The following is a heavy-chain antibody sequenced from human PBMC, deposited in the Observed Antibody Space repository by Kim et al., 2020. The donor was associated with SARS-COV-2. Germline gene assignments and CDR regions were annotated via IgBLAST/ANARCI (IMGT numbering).Heavy chain of an antibody. CDR3: ARIFGVVRGTPLIYGMDV. V-gene: IGHV5-51*01. CDR2: IYPGDSDT. D-gene: IGHD3-3*01. J-gene: IGHJ6*02. Sequence: GESLKISCKGSGYSFTSYWIGWVRQMPGKGLEWMGIIYPGDSDTRYSPSFQGQVTISADKSISTAYLQWSSLKASDTAMYYCARIFGVVRGTPLIYGMDVWGQGTTVTVSS. CDR1: GYSFTSYW.